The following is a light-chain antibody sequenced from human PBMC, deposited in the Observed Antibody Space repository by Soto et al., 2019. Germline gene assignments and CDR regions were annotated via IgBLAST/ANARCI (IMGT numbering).Light chain of an antibody. J-gene: IGKJ1*01. CDR1: QSFSTN. CDR2: GAS. Sequence: EIVMTQSPATLSVSPGERATLSCGASQSFSTNLAWYQQKPGQAPRLLIYGASSRATGIPDRFSGSGSGTDFTLTIRRLEPEDFAVYYCQQYGSSYPWTFGQGTKVDIK. V-gene: IGKV3-20*01. CDR3: QQYGSSYPWT.